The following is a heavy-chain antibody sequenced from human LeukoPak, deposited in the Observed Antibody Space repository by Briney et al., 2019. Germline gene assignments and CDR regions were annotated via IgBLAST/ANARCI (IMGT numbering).Heavy chain of an antibody. D-gene: IGHD6-19*01. V-gene: IGHV3-15*01. CDR2: IKSKTDGGTT. CDR3: TTWYSSGWLNFQH. CDR1: GFTFSKAW. J-gene: IGHJ1*01. Sequence: GGSLRLSCAASGFTFSKAWMSWVRQAPGKGLEWVGHIKSKTDGGTTDHAAPVKGRATISRDDSKNMLYLQMDSLRTEDTGVYYCTTWYSSGWLNFQHWGQGTLVTVSS.